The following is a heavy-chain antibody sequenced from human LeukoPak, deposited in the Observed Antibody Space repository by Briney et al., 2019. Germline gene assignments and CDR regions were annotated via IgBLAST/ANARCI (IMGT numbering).Heavy chain of an antibody. V-gene: IGHV4-59*11. CDR3: ARQGLRYKYYFDY. J-gene: IGHJ4*02. CDR1: GGSISSHY. D-gene: IGHD5/OR15-5a*01. CDR2: IYYSGST. Sequence: SETLSLTCAVSGGSISSHYWSWIRQPPGKGLEWIGYIYYSGSTNYNPSLKSRVTISVDPSKNQFSLKLSSVTAADTAVYYCARQGLRYKYYFDYWGERTLVTVSS.